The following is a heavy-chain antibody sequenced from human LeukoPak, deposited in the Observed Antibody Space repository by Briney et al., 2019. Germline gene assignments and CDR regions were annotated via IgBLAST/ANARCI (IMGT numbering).Heavy chain of an antibody. J-gene: IGHJ1*01. CDR2: ISYSGTT. V-gene: IGHV4-39*07. D-gene: IGHD2-8*02. CDR1: GGSISSSSYY. Sequence: PSETLSLTCTVSGGSISSSSYYWGWIRQPPGQGLEWIGSISYSGTTYYNPSLKSRVTISGDTSKNQFSLNLNSVTAADTAVYYCARVRTGSLCEHWGQGTLVTVSS. CDR3: ARVRTGSLCEH.